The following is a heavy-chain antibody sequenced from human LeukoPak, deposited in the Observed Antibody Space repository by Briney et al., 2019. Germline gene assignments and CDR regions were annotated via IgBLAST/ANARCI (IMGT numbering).Heavy chain of an antibody. V-gene: IGHV3-53*01. D-gene: IGHD3-3*01. J-gene: IGHJ4*02. CDR2: IYSGGST. CDR3: AKDHYWSIDY. Sequence: GGSLRLSCAASGFTVSSNYMSWVRQAPGKGLEWVSVIYSGGSTYYADSVKGRFTISRDNSKNTLYLQMNSLRAEDTGVYYCAKDHYWSIDYWGRGTLVTVSS. CDR1: GFTVSSNY.